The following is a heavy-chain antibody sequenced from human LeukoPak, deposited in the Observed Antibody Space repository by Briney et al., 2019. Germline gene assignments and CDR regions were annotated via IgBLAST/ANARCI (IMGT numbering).Heavy chain of an antibody. CDR3: ARGRPITIFGVVTNDAFDI. CDR1: GYTFTGYY. Sequence: ASVKVSCKASGYTFTGYYMHWVRQAPGQGLEWMGWINPNSGGTNYAQKFQGRVTMTRDTSISTAYMELSRLRSEDTAVYYCARGRPITIFGVVTNDAFDIWGQGTMVTVSS. D-gene: IGHD3-3*01. J-gene: IGHJ3*02. V-gene: IGHV1-2*02. CDR2: INPNSGGT.